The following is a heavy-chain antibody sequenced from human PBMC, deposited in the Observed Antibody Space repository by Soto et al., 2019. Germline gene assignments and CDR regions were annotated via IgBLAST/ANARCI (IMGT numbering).Heavy chain of an antibody. D-gene: IGHD2-15*01. CDR1: GFTLGAYV. Sequence: QVQLVESGGGVVQPGGSVRLSCTASGFTLGAYVMHWVRQAQGKGPEWVAAISADGRDLFYAASVEGRFTISRDNSKNTRFLQMNSLTSEDTSVYSCEKSVPYPACRGGGCHRTFDYWGQGTLVTVSS. J-gene: IGHJ4*02. CDR3: EKSVPYPACRGGGCHRTFDY. V-gene: IGHV3-30*18. CDR2: ISADGRDL.